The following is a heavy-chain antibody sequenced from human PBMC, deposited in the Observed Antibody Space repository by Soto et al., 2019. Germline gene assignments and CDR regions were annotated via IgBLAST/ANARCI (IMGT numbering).Heavy chain of an antibody. CDR2: ISYDGSNK. J-gene: IGHJ4*02. CDR3: AREEWELPDY. Sequence: GGSLRLSCAASGFTFSSYAMHWVRQAPDKGLEWVAVISYDGSNKYYADSVKGRFTISRDNSKNTLYLQMNSLRAEDTAVYYCAREEWELPDYWGQGTLVTVSS. V-gene: IGHV3-30-3*01. CDR1: GFTFSSYA. D-gene: IGHD1-26*01.